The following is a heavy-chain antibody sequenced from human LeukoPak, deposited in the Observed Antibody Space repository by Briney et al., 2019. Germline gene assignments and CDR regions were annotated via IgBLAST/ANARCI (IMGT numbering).Heavy chain of an antibody. D-gene: IGHD3-10*02. Sequence: SETLSLTCAVSGYSISSGYYWGWIRQPPGKGLEWIGYIYYSGSTNYNPSLKSRVTISVDTSKNQFSLKLSSVTAADTAVYYCARSVRGTNYYYYYMDVWGKGTTVTVSS. CDR1: GYSISSGYY. CDR3: ARSVRGTNYYYYYMDV. V-gene: IGHV4-61*01. J-gene: IGHJ6*03. CDR2: IYYSGST.